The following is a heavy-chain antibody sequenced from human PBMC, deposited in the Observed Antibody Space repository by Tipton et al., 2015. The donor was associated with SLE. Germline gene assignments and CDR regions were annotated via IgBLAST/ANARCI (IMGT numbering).Heavy chain of an antibody. V-gene: IGHV1-18*01. J-gene: IGHJ4*02. CDR1: GYSFASYG. CDR2: ISVYNADT. Sequence: QSGAEVKKPGASVKVSCKPSGYSFASYGITWVRQAPGQGLEWMGWISVYNADTIYAQKVQGRVTITRDTSISTAYMELSSLRSEDTAVYYCARSVVAAWGALDYWGQGTLVTVSS. CDR3: ARSVVAAWGALDY. D-gene: IGHD2-15*01.